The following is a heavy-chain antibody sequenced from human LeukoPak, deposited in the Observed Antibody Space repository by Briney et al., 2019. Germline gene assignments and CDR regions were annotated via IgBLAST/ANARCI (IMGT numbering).Heavy chain of an antibody. CDR1: GYTFTSYD. V-gene: IGHV1-8*01. J-gene: IGHJ1*01. CDR2: MNPNSGNT. D-gene: IGHD2-15*01. Sequence: ASVKVSCKASGYTFTSYDINWVRQATGQGLEWMGWMNPNSGNTGYAQKFQGRVTTTRNTSISTAYMELSSLRSEDTAVYYCARGHSYCSGGSCYSEYFQHWGQGTLVTVSS. CDR3: ARGHSYCSGGSCYSEYFQH.